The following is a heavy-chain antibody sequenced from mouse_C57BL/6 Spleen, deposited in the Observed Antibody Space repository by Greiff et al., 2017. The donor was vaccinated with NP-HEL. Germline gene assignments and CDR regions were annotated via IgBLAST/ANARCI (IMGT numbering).Heavy chain of an antibody. V-gene: IGHV2-9*01. J-gene: IGHJ4*01. CDR1: GFSLTSYG. D-gene: IGHD2-4*01. CDR3: ATIYYDYDGDYAMDY. CDR2: IWGGGRT. Sequence: VKLVESGPGLVAPSQSLSITCTVSGFSLTSYGVDWVRLPPGKGLEWPGVIWGGGRTNYNSALMSRLSISKDNSKSQVFLKMNSLQTDDTAMYYCATIYYDYDGDYAMDYWGKGTSVTVSS.